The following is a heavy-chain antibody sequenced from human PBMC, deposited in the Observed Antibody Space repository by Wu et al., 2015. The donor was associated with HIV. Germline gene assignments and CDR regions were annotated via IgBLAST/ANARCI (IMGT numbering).Heavy chain of an antibody. CDR2: IIPLFGAS. D-gene: IGHD3-10*01. J-gene: IGHJ1*01. V-gene: IGHV1-69*13. CDR1: GGSFSNHA. Sequence: QVQLVQSGAEVKKPGSSVKVSCKTSGGSFSNHAISWVRQAPGQGLEWMGRIIPLFGASNSAQRFQGRLTITADTSTNTAYMELSSLRSDDTAMYYCAGRFGLLGSGEYFYFWGQGTLVTVSS. CDR3: AGRFGLLGSGEYFYF.